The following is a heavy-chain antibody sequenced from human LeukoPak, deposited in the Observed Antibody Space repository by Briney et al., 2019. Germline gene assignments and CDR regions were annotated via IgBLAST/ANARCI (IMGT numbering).Heavy chain of an antibody. CDR2: ISGSGGST. J-gene: IGHJ4*02. V-gene: IGHV3-23*01. CDR3: AKVSCSSTSCLSSSFFDY. CDR1: GFTFSSSA. D-gene: IGHD2-2*01. Sequence: GGSLRLSCAASGFTFSSSAINWVRQAPGKGLEWVSVISGSGGSTYYADSVKGRFTISRDNSKNTLYLQMNSLRAEDTAVYYCAKVSCSSTSCLSSSFFDYWGQGTLVTVSS.